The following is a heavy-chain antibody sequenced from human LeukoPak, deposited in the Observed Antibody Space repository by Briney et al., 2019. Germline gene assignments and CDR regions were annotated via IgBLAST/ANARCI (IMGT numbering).Heavy chain of an antibody. J-gene: IGHJ4*02. CDR1: GFTFSSYG. D-gene: IGHD3-9*01. CDR3: AKSYGFDFDWLSLDY. Sequence: GGSLRLSCAASGFTFSSYGMHWVRQAPGKGLEWVAVISYDGSNKYYADSVKGRFTISRDNSKNTLYLQMNSLRAEDTAVYYCAKSYGFDFDWLSLDYWGQGTLVTVST. V-gene: IGHV3-30*18. CDR2: ISYDGSNK.